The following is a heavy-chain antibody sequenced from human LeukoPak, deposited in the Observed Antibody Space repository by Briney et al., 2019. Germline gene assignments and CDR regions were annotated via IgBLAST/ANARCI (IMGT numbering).Heavy chain of an antibody. J-gene: IGHJ5*02. CDR1: GGSISGHW. CDR2: ILYSGST. Sequence: SETLSLTCSVSGGSISGHWWTWVRQPPGEGLEWIGDILYSGSTNYNPSLKSRLSILVDTSTNQFSLKLNSVTAADTAMYYCTRQNTADASIDLWGQGILVIASS. CDR3: TRQNTADASIDL. V-gene: IGHV4-59*08. D-gene: IGHD4-17*01.